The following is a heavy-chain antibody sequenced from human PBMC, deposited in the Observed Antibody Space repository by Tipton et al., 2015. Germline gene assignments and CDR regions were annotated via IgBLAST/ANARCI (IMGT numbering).Heavy chain of an antibody. Sequence: GLVKPSETLSLTCTVSGDSVSSGSYYWYWIRQHPGKGLEWIGYIYSGGSTYYNPSLQSRISMSVDTSKAQFSLSLSSVTAADTAIYYCARNSMVGDEGLDSWGRGVLVTVSS. D-gene: IGHD1-26*01. V-gene: IGHV4-31*03. CDR2: IYSGGST. CDR1: GDSVSSGSYY. J-gene: IGHJ4*02. CDR3: ARNSMVGDEGLDS.